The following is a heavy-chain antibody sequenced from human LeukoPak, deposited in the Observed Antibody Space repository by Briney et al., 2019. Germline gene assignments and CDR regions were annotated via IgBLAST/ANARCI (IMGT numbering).Heavy chain of an antibody. Sequence: PGGSLRLPCAASGFTFSSYAMHWVRQAPGKGLEWVAVISYDGSNKYYADSVKGRFTISRDNSKNTLYLQMNSLRAEDTAVYYCARTIMTTVTPMDYWGQGTLVTVSS. J-gene: IGHJ4*02. CDR1: GFTFSSYA. CDR3: ARTIMTTVTPMDY. CDR2: ISYDGSNK. V-gene: IGHV3-30-3*01. D-gene: IGHD4-17*01.